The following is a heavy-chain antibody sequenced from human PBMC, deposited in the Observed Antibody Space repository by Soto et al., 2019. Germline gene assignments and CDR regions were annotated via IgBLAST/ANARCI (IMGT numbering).Heavy chain of an antibody. Sequence: GGSLRLSCAASGFTFTAYSMNWVRQAPGKGLEWVSSISSTTNYIYYGDSMKGRFTISRDNAKNSLYLEMNSLRAEDTAVYYCARESEDLTSNFDYWGQGTLVTVSS. V-gene: IGHV3-21*06. CDR3: ARESEDLTSNFDY. J-gene: IGHJ4*02. CDR1: GFTFTAYS. CDR2: ISSTTNYI.